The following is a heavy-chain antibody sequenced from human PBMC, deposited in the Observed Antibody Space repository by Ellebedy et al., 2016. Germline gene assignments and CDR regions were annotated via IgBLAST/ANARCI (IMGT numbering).Heavy chain of an antibody. CDR3: ARTDGADSDGYNNLIS. CDR1: GYTFTSYY. D-gene: IGHD5-24*01. CDR2: INPSGGST. V-gene: IGHV1-46*01. Sequence: ASVKVSXXASGYTFTSYYMHWVRQAPGQGLEWMGIINPSGGSTSYAQKFQGRVTMTRDTSTSTVYMELSSLRSEDTAVYYCARTDGADSDGYNNLISWGQGTLVTVSS. J-gene: IGHJ5*02.